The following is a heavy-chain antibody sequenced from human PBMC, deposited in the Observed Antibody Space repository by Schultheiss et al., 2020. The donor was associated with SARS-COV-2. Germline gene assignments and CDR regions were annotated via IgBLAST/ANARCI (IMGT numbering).Heavy chain of an antibody. Sequence: SETLSLTCTVSGDSISSGSYYWSWIRQPPGKGLEWIGEINHSGSTNYNPSLKSRVTISVDTSKNQFSLKLSSVTAADTAVYYCARGAMGWQQWLVRFDYWGQGTLVTVSS. D-gene: IGHD6-19*01. J-gene: IGHJ4*02. CDR3: ARGAMGWQQWLVRFDY. V-gene: IGHV4-39*07. CDR2: INHSGST. CDR1: GDSISSGSYY.